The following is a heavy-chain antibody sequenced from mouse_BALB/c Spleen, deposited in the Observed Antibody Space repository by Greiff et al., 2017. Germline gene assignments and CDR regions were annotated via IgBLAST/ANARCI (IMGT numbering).Heavy chain of an antibody. D-gene: IGHD2-1*01. J-gene: IGHJ3*01. V-gene: IGHV6-6*02. CDR3: TRRSGGNYGKAWFAY. CDR2: IRLKSNNYAT. Sequence: EVQRVESGGGLVQPGGSMKLSCVASGFTFSNYWMNWVRQSPEKGLEWVAEIRLKSNNYATHYAESVKGRFTISRDDSKSSVYLQMNNLRAEDTGIYYCTRRSGGNYGKAWFAYWGQGTLVTVSA. CDR1: GFTFSNYW.